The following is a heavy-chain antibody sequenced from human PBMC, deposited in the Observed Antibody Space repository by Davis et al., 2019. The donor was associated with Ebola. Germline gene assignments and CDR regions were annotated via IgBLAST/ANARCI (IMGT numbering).Heavy chain of an antibody. CDR2: IIPIFGTA. D-gene: IGHD3-3*01. J-gene: IGHJ6*02. CDR3: ARGILSGIGYATHYYYYGMDV. CDR1: GGTFSSYA. V-gene: IGHV1-69*13. Sequence: SVKVSCKASGGTFSSYAISWVRQAPGQGLEWMGGIIPIFGTANYAQKFQGRVTITADESTSTAYMELSSLRSEDTAVYYCARGILSGIGYATHYYYYGMDVWGQGTTVTVSS.